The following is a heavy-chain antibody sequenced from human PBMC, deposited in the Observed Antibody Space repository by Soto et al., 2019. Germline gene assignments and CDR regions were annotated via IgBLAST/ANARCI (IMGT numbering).Heavy chain of an antibody. CDR1: GFTFSSYG. D-gene: IGHD3-22*01. Sequence: QVQLVESGGGVVQPGRSLRLSCAASGFTFSSYGMHWVRQAPGKGLEWVAVIWYDGSSKYYADSVKGRFTISRDNSKNTLYLQMNSLRAEDRAVYYCARDYDSSGYPRWYFDLWGCGTLVTVSS. CDR3: ARDYDSSGYPRWYFDL. J-gene: IGHJ2*01. CDR2: IWYDGSSK. V-gene: IGHV3-33*01.